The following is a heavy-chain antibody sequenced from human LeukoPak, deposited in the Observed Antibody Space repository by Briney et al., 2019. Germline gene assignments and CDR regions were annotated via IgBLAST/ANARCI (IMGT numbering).Heavy chain of an antibody. D-gene: IGHD3-10*02. Sequence: GGSLRLSCAASDFTFSTYGVSWVRQAPGKGLEWVSSISGGGGSTYYADSVKGRFTISRDNAKNSLYLQMNSLRAEDTAVYYCAELGITMIGGVWGKGTTVTISS. CDR1: DFTFSTYG. CDR3: AELGITMIGGV. V-gene: IGHV3-23*01. CDR2: ISGGGGST. J-gene: IGHJ6*04.